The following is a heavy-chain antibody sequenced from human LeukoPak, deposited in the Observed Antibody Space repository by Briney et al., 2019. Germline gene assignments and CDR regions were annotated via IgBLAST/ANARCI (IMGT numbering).Heavy chain of an antibody. Sequence: PSETLSLTCAVYGGSFSGYYWSWIRQPPGKGLEWIGEINHSGSTNYDPSLKSRVTISVDTSKNQFSLKLSSVTAADTAVYYCARSVIMITFGGVIVKSYFDYWGQGTLVTVSS. D-gene: IGHD3-16*02. CDR2: INHSGST. CDR1: GGSFSGYY. CDR3: ARSVIMITFGGVIVKSYFDY. V-gene: IGHV4-34*01. J-gene: IGHJ4*02.